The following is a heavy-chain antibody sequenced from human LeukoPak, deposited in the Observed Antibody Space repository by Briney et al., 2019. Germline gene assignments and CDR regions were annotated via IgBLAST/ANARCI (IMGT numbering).Heavy chain of an antibody. CDR2: VNNGGGST. CDR3: AKTPRYCSSTSCYLAYYYYGMDV. D-gene: IGHD2-2*01. V-gene: IGHV3-23*01. Sequence: GGSLRLSCAASGFTFSSYAMSGVRQAPPKGLDGVSRVNNGGGSTYSADSMKGSFTISRDNSKTTLYLQMNSLRAEDTAVYYCAKTPRYCSSTSCYLAYYYYGMDVWGPGTTVTVSS. J-gene: IGHJ6*02. CDR1: GFTFSSYA.